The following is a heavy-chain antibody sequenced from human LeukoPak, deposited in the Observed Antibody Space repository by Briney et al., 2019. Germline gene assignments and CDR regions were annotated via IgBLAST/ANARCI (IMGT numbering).Heavy chain of an antibody. CDR1: GGSVSSGSYY. Sequence: SETLSLTCTVSGGSVSSGSYYWSWIRPPPGKGLEWIGYIYYSGSTNYNPSLKSRVTISVDTSRNQFSLKLSSVTAADTAVYYCATHYSSSWYHFDYWGQGTPVTVSS. J-gene: IGHJ4*02. D-gene: IGHD6-13*01. CDR3: ATHYSSSWYHFDY. V-gene: IGHV4-61*01. CDR2: IYYSGST.